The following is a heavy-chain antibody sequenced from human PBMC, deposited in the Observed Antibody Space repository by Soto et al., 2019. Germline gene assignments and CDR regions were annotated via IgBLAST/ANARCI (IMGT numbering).Heavy chain of an antibody. CDR3: ARYVDIVARYYFDY. J-gene: IGHJ4*02. V-gene: IGHV3-23*01. Sequence: GGSLRLSCAASGFTFSSYAMSWVRQAPGKGLEWVSAISGSGGSTYYADSVKGRFTISRGNSKNTLYLQMNSLRAEDTAVYYCARYVDIVARYYFDYWGQGTLVTVSS. D-gene: IGHD5-12*01. CDR1: GFTFSSYA. CDR2: ISGSGGST.